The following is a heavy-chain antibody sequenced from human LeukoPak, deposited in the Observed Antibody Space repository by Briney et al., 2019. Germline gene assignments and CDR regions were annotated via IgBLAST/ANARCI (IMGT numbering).Heavy chain of an antibody. CDR1: GFTFSNYA. D-gene: IGHD2-15*01. J-gene: IGHJ4*02. V-gene: IGHV3-23*01. CDR2: IRGSGDDT. CDR3: AKGGAYCSGGSCSNFDY. Sequence: GGSLRLSCAASGFTFSNYAMSWVPQAPGKGLEGVPRIRGSGDDTHYADSVRGRFTISRDNSKNTLYLQRNRLRAEDTAVYFCAKGGAYCSGGSCSNFDYWGQGTLVTVSS.